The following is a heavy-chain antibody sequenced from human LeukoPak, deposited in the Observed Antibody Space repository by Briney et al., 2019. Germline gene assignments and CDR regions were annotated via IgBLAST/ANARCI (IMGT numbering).Heavy chain of an antibody. D-gene: IGHD3-22*01. Sequence: GGSLRLSCAASGFTFDDYGMSWVRQAPGKGLEWVSGINWNGGSTVYADSVKGRLTISRDNAKNSLYLQMNSLRAEDTALYYCARSYYESSGYPPTSFDYWGQGTLVTVSS. CDR3: ARSYYESSGYPPTSFDY. V-gene: IGHV3-20*04. J-gene: IGHJ4*02. CDR2: INWNGGST. CDR1: GFTFDDYG.